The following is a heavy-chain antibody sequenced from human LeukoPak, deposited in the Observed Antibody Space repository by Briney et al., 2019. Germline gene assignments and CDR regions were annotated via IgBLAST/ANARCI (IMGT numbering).Heavy chain of an antibody. CDR3: ARSVHYDISHHPYAFDI. V-gene: IGHV1-18*01. Sequence: ASVKVSSKASGYTFTSYGMGWVRQAPGQGLEWLGWVNTYSGNTNYAQKIQGRVTMTRDTSTSTAYMELSSLRSEDTAVYYCARSVHYDISHHPYAFDIWGQGTMVTVSS. J-gene: IGHJ3*02. CDR2: VNTYSGNT. CDR1: GYTFTSYG. D-gene: IGHD3-9*01.